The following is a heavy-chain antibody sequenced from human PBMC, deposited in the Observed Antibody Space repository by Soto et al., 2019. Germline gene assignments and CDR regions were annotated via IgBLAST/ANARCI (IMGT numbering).Heavy chain of an antibody. J-gene: IGHJ4*02. CDR2: INTYKGNI. CDR3: ARERGGYKRFDD. CDR1: GYTFTDYG. D-gene: IGHD1-26*01. Sequence: QVQLVQSGAEVKKPGASVRVSCKSSGYTFTDYGITWVRQAPGQGLEWMGWINTYKGNINYAQRLQGRVTMTTDTSTSTVYMELRSRTSDDTAVYYCARERGGYKRFDDWGQGALVTVSS. V-gene: IGHV1-18*01.